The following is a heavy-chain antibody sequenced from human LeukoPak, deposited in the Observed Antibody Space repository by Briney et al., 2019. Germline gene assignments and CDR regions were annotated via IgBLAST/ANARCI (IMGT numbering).Heavy chain of an antibody. J-gene: IGHJ4*02. CDR1: GGSISSGDYY. CDR3: ARGRRATLRYYYDSSGPNLDY. V-gene: IGHV4-31*03. CDR2: IYYSGST. D-gene: IGHD3-22*01. Sequence: PSETLSLTCTVSGGSISSGDYYWSWIRQHPGKGLEWIGYIYYSGSTYYNPSLKSRVTISVDTSKNQFSLKLSSVTAADTAVYYCARGRRATLRYYYDSSGPNLDYWGQGTLVTVSS.